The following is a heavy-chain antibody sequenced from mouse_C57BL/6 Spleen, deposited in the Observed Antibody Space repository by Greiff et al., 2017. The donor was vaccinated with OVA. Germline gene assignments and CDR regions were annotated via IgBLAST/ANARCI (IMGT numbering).Heavy chain of an antibody. V-gene: IGHV5-16*01. CDR3: ARGGDYDYDHYAMDY. CDR1: GFTFSDYY. J-gene: IGHJ4*01. CDR2: INYDGSST. Sequence: EVKLVESEGGLVQPGSSMKLSCTASGFTFSDYYMAWVRQVPEKGLEWVANINYDGSSTYYLDSLKSRFIISRDNAKNILYLQMSSLKSEDTATYYWARGGDYDYDHYAMDYWGQGTSVTVSS. D-gene: IGHD2-4*01.